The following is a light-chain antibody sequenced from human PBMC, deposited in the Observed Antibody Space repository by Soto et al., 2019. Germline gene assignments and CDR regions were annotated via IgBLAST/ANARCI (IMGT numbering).Light chain of an antibody. J-gene: IGLJ3*02. V-gene: IGLV2-8*01. CDR2: EVS. Sequence: QSVLTQPPSASGSPGQSVTISCTGTSSDIGGYNYVSWYQQHPGKAPKLIIYEVSKRPSGVPDRFSGSKSGNTASLTVSGLQAEAEADYYCTSYAGSNNLVFAGGTKLTVL. CDR1: SSDIGGYNY. CDR3: TSYAGSNNLV.